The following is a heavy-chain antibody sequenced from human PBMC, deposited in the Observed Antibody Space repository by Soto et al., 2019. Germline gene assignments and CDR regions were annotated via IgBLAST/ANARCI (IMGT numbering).Heavy chain of an antibody. D-gene: IGHD6-25*01. V-gene: IGHV4-39*01. CDR1: GGSITSSSHF. CDR2: IYFTGNT. Sequence: SETLSLTCSASGGSITSSSHFWGWVRQPPGKGLEWIGTIYFTGNTYYTPSLKSRLTMSIDTSKNEFSLRLNSVTAADTAVYYCPGQTFTIAAASYGRRNWFDPWGPGTLVTVSS. J-gene: IGHJ5*02. CDR3: PGQTFTIAAASYGRRNWFDP.